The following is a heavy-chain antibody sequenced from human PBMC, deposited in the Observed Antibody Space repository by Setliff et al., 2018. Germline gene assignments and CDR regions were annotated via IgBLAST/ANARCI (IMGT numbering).Heavy chain of an antibody. Sequence: PSETLSLTCTVSGGSVSDSTYYWGWVRQPPGKGLEWIGSIYYSGSTYYNPSLRSRVTISVDTSKNQFSLKLSSVTAADTAVYYCARGGTFRYFDYWGLGTLVTVPS. CDR1: GGSVSDSTYY. CDR3: ARGGTFRYFDY. CDR2: IYYSGST. J-gene: IGHJ4*02. D-gene: IGHD5-12*01. V-gene: IGHV4-39*07.